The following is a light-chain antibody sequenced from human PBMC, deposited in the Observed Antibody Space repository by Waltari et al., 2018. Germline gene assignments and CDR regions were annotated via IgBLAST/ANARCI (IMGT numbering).Light chain of an antibody. Sequence: DIPMTQSPSTLSASVGDRVTITCRASQSLSTWLAWYQQKPGEAPKLLIYKASILESGVPSRFSGSGSGTEFTLTISSLQPDDFATYYCQQYNTYSYTFGQGTKVEI. CDR2: KAS. CDR1: QSLSTW. V-gene: IGKV1-5*03. CDR3: QQYNTYSYT. J-gene: IGKJ2*01.